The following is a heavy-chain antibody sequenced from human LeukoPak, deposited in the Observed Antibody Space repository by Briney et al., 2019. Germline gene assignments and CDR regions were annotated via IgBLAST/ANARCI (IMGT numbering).Heavy chain of an antibody. D-gene: IGHD3-3*01. CDR2: IIPILGIA. J-gene: IGHJ4*02. CDR3: ASRVNDFWSGYCLNY. V-gene: IGHV1-69*02. CDR1: GGTFSSYT. Sequence: SVKVSCKASGGTFSSYTISWVRQAPGQGLEWMGRIIPILGIANYAQKFQGRVTITADKSTSTAYMELSSLRSEDTAVYYCASRVNDFWSGYCLNYWGQGTLVTVSS.